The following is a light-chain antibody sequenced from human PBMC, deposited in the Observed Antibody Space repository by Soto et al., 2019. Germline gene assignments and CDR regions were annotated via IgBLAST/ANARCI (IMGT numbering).Light chain of an antibody. CDR3: QLANSFPIT. CDR2: EAS. J-gene: IGKJ5*01. CDR1: QGITNR. V-gene: IGKV1D-12*01. Sequence: DIQMTQSPSSVSASVGDRVTITCRASQGITNRLAWYQQKPGKAPKLLIYEASSLQSGVPSRISGSGSGTDFTLTISSLQPEDVATYYCQLANSFPITFGQGTRLEIK.